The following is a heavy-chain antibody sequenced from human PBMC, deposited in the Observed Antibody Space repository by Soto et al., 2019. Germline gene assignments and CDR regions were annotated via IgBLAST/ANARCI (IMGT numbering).Heavy chain of an antibody. CDR3: ARQPVSLNGKYFFYHRGFDV. CDR2: IHHSGST. Sequence: QVQLQQWGAGLLKPSETLSLACAVYGGSFSDYFWSWIRQAPGKGLEWIGEIHHSGSTHYNPSLKSRVTISVDTSKNQFSLRLSSVTAADTAVYYCARQPVSLNGKYFFYHRGFDVWGQGTTVIVSS. CDR1: GGSFSDYF. D-gene: IGHD3-9*01. V-gene: IGHV4-34*01. J-gene: IGHJ6*02.